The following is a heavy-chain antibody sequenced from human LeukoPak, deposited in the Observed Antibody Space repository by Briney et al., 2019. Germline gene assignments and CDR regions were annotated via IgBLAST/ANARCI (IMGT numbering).Heavy chain of an antibody. V-gene: IGHV1-18*01. CDR1: GYTFTSYG. J-gene: IGHJ3*02. CDR3: ARDRSQGYFDWLLANTNAFDI. D-gene: IGHD3-9*01. Sequence: GASVKVSCKASGYTFTSYGISWVRQAPGQGLEWMGWISDYNGNTNYAQKLQGRVTMTTDTSTSTAYMELRSLRSDDTAVYYCARDRSQGYFDWLLANTNAFDIWGQGTMVTVSS. CDR2: ISDYNGNT.